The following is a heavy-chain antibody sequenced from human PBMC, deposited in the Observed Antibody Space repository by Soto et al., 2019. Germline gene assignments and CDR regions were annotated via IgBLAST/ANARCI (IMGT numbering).Heavy chain of an antibody. CDR3: ARSAPLTYYYDSRGYPTYYYFDY. CDR2: ISSSGSTI. V-gene: IGHV3-48*03. Sequence: ESEGGLVQPGGSLRLSCAASGFTFGSYEMNWVRQAPGKGLEWVSYISSSGSTIYYADSVKGRFTISRDNAKNSLYLQMNILRSEDTAVYYCARSAPLTYYYDSRGYPTYYYFDYWGQGTLVTVSS. D-gene: IGHD3-22*01. CDR1: GFTFGSYE. J-gene: IGHJ4*02.